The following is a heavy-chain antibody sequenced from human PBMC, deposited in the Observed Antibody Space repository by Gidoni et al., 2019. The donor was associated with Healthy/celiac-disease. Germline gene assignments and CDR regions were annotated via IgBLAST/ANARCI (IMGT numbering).Heavy chain of an antibody. V-gene: IGHV3-33*01. D-gene: IGHD3-22*01. J-gene: IGHJ4*02. CDR2: IWYEGSNK. CDR1: GFTFSSYG. CDR3: AREEYYYDSSGYYDGGGSGGYFDY. Sequence: QVQLVESGGGVVQPGRSLRLSCAASGFTFSSYGMHWVRQAPGKGLEWVAVIWYEGSNKYYADSVKGRFTISRDNSKNTLYLQMNGLRAEDTAVYYFAREEYYYDSSGYYDGGGSGGYFDYWGQGTLVTVSS.